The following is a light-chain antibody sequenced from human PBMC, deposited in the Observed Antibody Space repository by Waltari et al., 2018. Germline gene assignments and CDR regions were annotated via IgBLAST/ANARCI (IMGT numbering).Light chain of an antibody. CDR3: MQGTHFPLS. CDR1: HNLRHADGNTY. Sequence: DVVLTESQLSLPITPAQPASMTCGSSHNLRHADGNTYLSWYLQKSGQPPRRLLYSVSNRDSGVPDRFSGSVSGTDFTLTISSVEAEDVGTYYCMQGTHFPLSFGGGTKVEI. V-gene: IGKV2-30*02. CDR2: SVS. J-gene: IGKJ4*01.